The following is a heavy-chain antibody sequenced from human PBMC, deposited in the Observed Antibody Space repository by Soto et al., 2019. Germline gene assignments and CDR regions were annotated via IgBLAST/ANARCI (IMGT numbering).Heavy chain of an antibody. J-gene: IGHJ6*02. CDR1: GFTFSTYG. CDR3: AKDLQSYGDYDYYCYGMDV. D-gene: IGHD4-17*01. Sequence: QVQLVESGGGEVQPGRSLTLSCAASGFTFSTYGMHWVRQTPDKGLEWVAVISYDGTNKFYSDSVKGRFTISRDNFKNTLTLQMNSLRADDTAVYSCAKDLQSYGDYDYYCYGMDVWGLGTRVTVSS. CDR2: ISYDGTNK. V-gene: IGHV3-30*18.